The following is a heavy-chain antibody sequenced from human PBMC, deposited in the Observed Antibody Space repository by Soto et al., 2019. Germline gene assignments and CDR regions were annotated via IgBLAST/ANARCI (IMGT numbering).Heavy chain of an antibody. CDR2: IYYSGST. CDR1: GGSISSGGYY. J-gene: IGHJ4*02. CDR3: ARSTGGGYDRFDY. D-gene: IGHD5-12*01. V-gene: IGHV4-31*03. Sequence: QVQLQESGPGLVKPSQTLSLTCTVSGGSISSGGYYWSWIRQHPGKCLEWIGYIYYSGSTYYDPSLKSRVTISVDTSKNQFSLKLSSVTAADTAVYYCARSTGGGYDRFDYWGQGTLVTVSS.